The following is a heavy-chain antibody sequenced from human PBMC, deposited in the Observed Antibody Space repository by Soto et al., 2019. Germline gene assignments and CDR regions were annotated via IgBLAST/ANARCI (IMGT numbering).Heavy chain of an antibody. CDR3: ARQNDRRMYYYYAMGV. D-gene: IGHD3-22*01. V-gene: IGHV1-18*01. Sequence: ASLKGSCKGSGYSISGYGIHWVRQEPGQGLEWMGWISAYNGNTKYAQKFQGRVTMTTDTSTGTAYMELRSLRSDDTAVYYCARQNDRRMYYYYAMGVWGQGITVTGSS. CDR1: GYSISGYG. J-gene: IGHJ6*02. CDR2: ISAYNGNT.